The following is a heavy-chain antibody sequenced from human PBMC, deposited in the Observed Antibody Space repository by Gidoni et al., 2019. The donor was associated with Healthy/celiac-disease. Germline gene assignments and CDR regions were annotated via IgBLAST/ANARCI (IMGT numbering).Heavy chain of an antibody. D-gene: IGHD6-19*01. J-gene: IGHJ4*02. Sequence: EVPLVESGGGLVQPGGSLYPSCPASGFTVSSNSMCWVRRAPGKGLEWVSVMYSGGSTYYADSVKGRFTISRDNSKNTLYLQMNSLRAEDTAVYYCARDGGQWLASFDYWGQGTLVTVSS. CDR3: ARDGGQWLASFDY. CDR2: MYSGGST. V-gene: IGHV3-66*02. CDR1: GFTVSSNS.